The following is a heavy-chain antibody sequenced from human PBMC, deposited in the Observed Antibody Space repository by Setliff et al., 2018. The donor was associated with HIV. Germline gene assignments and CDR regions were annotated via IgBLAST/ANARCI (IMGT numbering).Heavy chain of an antibody. CDR2: IYYSGRT. CDR3: ARGGKIAAAGGIFDY. CDR1: GGSISSSSYY. Sequence: SETLSLTCTVSGGSISSSSYYWGWIRQPPGKGLEWIGSIYYSGRTYYNSSLKSRVTISVDTSKNQFSLQLNSVTPEDTAVYYCARGGKIAAAGGIFDYWGQGTLVTVSS. J-gene: IGHJ4*02. V-gene: IGHV4-39*01. D-gene: IGHD6-13*01.